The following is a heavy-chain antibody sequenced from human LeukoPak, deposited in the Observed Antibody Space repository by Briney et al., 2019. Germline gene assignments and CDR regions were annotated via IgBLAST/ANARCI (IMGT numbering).Heavy chain of an antibody. CDR1: GYTFTSYG. CDR2: ISAYNGNT. CDR3: ARAGDPYDFWSGSYYYYYMDV. J-gene: IGHJ6*03. D-gene: IGHD3-3*01. Sequence: ASVKVSCKASGYTFTSYGISWVRQAPGQGLEWMGWISAYNGNTNYAQKLQGRVTMTTDTSTSTAYMELRSLRSDDTAVYYCARAGDPYDFWSGSYYYYYMDVWGKGTTVTVSS. V-gene: IGHV1-18*01.